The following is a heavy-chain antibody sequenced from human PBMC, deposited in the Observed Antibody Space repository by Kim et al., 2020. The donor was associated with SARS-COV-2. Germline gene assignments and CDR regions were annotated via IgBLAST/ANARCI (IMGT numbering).Heavy chain of an antibody. Sequence: DVAAPVTGRFTNSRDDSTSTLYLQMTSLKAEDAAVYYCTTACGGPGGFDYWGQGTLVTVSS. V-gene: IGHV3-15*01. CDR3: TTACGGPGGFDY. D-gene: IGHD2-21*01. J-gene: IGHJ4*02.